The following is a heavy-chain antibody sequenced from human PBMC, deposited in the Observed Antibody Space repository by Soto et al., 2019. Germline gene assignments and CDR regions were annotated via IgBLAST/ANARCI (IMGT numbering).Heavy chain of an antibody. CDR3: ARGASGRDYYGMDV. CDR2: IWYDGSNK. J-gene: IGHJ6*02. CDR1: GFTFSSYG. D-gene: IGHD2-8*02. V-gene: IGHV3-33*01. Sequence: QVQLVESGGGVVQPGRSLRLSCAASGFTFSSYGMHWVRQAPGKGLEWVAVIWYDGSNKYYADSVKGRFTISRDNSKNTLYLQMNSLRAEDTAVYYCARGASGRDYYGMDVWGQGTTVTVSS.